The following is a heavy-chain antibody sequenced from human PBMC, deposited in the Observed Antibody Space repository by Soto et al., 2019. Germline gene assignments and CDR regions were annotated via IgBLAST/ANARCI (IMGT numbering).Heavy chain of an antibody. CDR2: IYYSGST. Sequence: SETLSLTCTVSGGSISSYYWTWIRQPPGKGLEWIGYIYYSGSTNYNPSLKSRVTISVDTSKNQFSLKLSSVTAADTAVYYCARVNIMVRGVNRIDYYFDYWGQGTLVTVSS. J-gene: IGHJ4*02. V-gene: IGHV4-59*08. D-gene: IGHD3-10*01. CDR3: ARVNIMVRGVNRIDYYFDY. CDR1: GGSISSYY.